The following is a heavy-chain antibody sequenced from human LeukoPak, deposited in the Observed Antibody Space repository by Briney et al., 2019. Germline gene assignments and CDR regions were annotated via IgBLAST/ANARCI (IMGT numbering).Heavy chain of an antibody. J-gene: IGHJ6*03. D-gene: IGHD3-10*01. CDR1: GFTFSSYV. CDR2: ISYDGSNE. Sequence: PGGSLRLSCAASGFTFSSYVMHWVRQAPGKGLEWVAIISYDGSNEYYADSVKGRFTISRDNSKNTLYLQMNSLRAADTAVYFCARDNTMIRGAPDYYYYMDVWGKGTTVTVSS. CDR3: ARDNTMIRGAPDYYYYMDV. V-gene: IGHV3-30*04.